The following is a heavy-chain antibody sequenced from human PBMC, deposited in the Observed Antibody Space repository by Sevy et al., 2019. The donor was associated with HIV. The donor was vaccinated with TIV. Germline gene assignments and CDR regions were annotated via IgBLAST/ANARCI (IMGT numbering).Heavy chain of an antibody. CDR1: GFTFDNYW. CDR2: IKQDGSEK. V-gene: IGHV3-7*03. D-gene: IGHD3-9*01. J-gene: IGHJ4*02. Sequence: GGSLRLSCAASGFTFDNYWMSWVRPAPGKGLEWLANIKQDGSEKYYVDSVKGRFTVSRDNAKNSVYLQMNSLGAEDTAVYYCARVDYPYDYWGQGTLVTVSS. CDR3: ARVDYPYDY.